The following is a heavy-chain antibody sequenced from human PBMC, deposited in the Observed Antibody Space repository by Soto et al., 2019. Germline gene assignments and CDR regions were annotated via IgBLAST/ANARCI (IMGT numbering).Heavy chain of an antibody. V-gene: IGHV3-15*01. CDR1: GFTFSNAW. Sequence: EVQLVESGGGLVKPGGSLRLSCAASGFTFSNAWMSWVRQAPGKGLEWVGRIKSKTDGGTTDYAAPVKGRFTISRDDSKNTLYLQMNSLKTEDTAVYYCTTDSEWERLALDYWGQGTLVTVSS. CDR3: TTDSEWERLALDY. J-gene: IGHJ4*02. D-gene: IGHD1-26*01. CDR2: IKSKTDGGTT.